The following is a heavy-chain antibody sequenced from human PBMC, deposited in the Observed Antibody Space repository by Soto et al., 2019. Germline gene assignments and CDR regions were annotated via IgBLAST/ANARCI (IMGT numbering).Heavy chain of an antibody. CDR2: IKSKTDGGTK. D-gene: IGHD3-10*01. V-gene: IGHV3-15*01. J-gene: IGHJ4*02. Sequence: EVQLVESGGGLVKPGGSLRLSCAASGFTFSNAWMSWVRQAPGKGLEWVGRIKSKTDGGTKDYAAPVKGRFTISRDDSKNTLYLQMNHLKTEDTAVYYCTTRYGSGSYFFDYWGQGTLVTVSS. CDR3: TTRYGSGSYFFDY. CDR1: GFTFSNAW.